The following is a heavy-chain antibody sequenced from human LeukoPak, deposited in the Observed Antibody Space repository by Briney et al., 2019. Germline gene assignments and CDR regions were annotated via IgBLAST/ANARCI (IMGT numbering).Heavy chain of an antibody. V-gene: IGHV4-61*01. CDR3: ARGLRFGAFDI. CDR1: GGSISSGSYY. Sequence: KSSETLSLTCTVSGGSISSGSYYWSWIRQPPGKGLEWIGYIYYSGSTNYNPSLKSRVTISVDTSKNQFSLKLSSVTAADTAVYYCARGLRFGAFDIWGQGTMVTVSS. CDR2: IYYSGST. J-gene: IGHJ3*02. D-gene: IGHD3-10*01.